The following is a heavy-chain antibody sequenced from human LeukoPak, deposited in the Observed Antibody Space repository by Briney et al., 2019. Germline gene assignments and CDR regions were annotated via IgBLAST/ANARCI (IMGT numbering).Heavy chain of an antibody. CDR1: GYTFTGYY. J-gene: IGHJ5*02. CDR3: AMKSGSINWFDP. D-gene: IGHD1-26*01. CDR2: INPNSGGT. V-gene: IGHV1-2*06. Sequence: ASVKVSCKASGYTFTGYYMHWVRQAPGQGLEWMGRINPNSGGTNYAQKFQGRVTMTRDTSISTAYMELSRLRSDDTAMYYCAMKSGSINWFDPWSQDTLVTVPS.